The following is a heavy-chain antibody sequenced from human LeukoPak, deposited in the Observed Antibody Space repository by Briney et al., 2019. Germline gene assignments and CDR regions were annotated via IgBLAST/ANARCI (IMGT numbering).Heavy chain of an antibody. Sequence: GGSLRLSCAASGFTFSSYAMHWVRQAPGKGLEWVAVISYDGSNKYYADSVKGRFTISRDNSKNTLYLQMNSLRAEDTAVYYCARAFSGSYYTAPFDYWGQGTLVTVSS. V-gene: IGHV3-30*04. CDR2: ISYDGSNK. D-gene: IGHD3-10*01. CDR3: ARAFSGSYYTAPFDY. J-gene: IGHJ4*02. CDR1: GFTFSSYA.